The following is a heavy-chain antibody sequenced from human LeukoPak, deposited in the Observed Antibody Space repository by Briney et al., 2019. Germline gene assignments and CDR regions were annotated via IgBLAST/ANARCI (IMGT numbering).Heavy chain of an antibody. D-gene: IGHD5-12*01. CDR3: ARDSGYSGYDSAFDY. V-gene: IGHV1-69*13. J-gene: IGHJ4*02. Sequence: ASVKVSCKASGGTFSSYAISWVRQAPGQGLEWMGGIIPIFGTANYAQKFQGRVTITADESTSTAYMELSSLRSEDTAVYYCARDSGYSGYDSAFDYWGQGTLVTVSS. CDR1: GGTFSSYA. CDR2: IIPIFGTA.